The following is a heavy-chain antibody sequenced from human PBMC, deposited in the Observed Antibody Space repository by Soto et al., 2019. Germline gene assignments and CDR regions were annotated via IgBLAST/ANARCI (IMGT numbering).Heavy chain of an antibody. CDR1: GFSLSTSEVG. V-gene: IGHV2-5*02. D-gene: IGHD2-15*01. Sequence: GSGPTLVNPTETLTLTCTFSGFSLSTSEVGVAWIRQPPGKAPEWLALIYWDDDKRYSPSLKSRLTVTKDTSRNQVVLTMTDMDPVDTATYYCAHRHLQGYYFEYWGQGTLVTVSS. CDR3: AHRHLQGYYFEY. CDR2: IYWDDDK. J-gene: IGHJ4*02.